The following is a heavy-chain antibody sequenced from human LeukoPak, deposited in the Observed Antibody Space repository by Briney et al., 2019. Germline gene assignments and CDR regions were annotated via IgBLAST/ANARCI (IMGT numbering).Heavy chain of an antibody. CDR3: ARGVGSGWYEGDY. J-gene: IGHJ4*02. CDR1: GYTFTGYY. D-gene: IGHD6-19*01. CDR2: INPNSGGT. Sequence: ASVKASCKASGYTFTGYYMHWVRQAPGQGLEWMGWINPNSGGTSYAQKFQGRVTMTRDTSISTAYMELSRLRSDDTAVYYCARGVGSGWYEGDYWGQGTLVTVSS. V-gene: IGHV1-2*02.